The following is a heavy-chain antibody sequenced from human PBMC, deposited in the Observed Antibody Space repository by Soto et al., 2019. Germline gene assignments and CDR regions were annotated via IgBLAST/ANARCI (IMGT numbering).Heavy chain of an antibody. D-gene: IGHD2-2*01. CDR1: GGSISSYY. V-gene: IGHV4-59*08. J-gene: IGHJ5*02. Sequence: PSETLSLTCTVSGGSISSYYWSWIRQPPGKGLEWIGYIYYSGSTNYNPSLKSRVTISVDTSKNQFSLKLSSVTAADTAVYYCARQVGNYCSSTSCLYNWFDPWGQGTLVTVSS. CDR2: IYYSGST. CDR3: ARQVGNYCSSTSCLYNWFDP.